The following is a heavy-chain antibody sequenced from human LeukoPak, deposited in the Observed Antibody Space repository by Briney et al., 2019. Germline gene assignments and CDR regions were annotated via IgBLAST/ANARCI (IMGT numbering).Heavy chain of an antibody. CDR1: GASINNYY. D-gene: IGHD3-22*01. J-gene: IGHJ4*02. V-gene: IGHV4-4*07. CDR3: ARESKSYDGDGYYLDY. Sequence: SETLSLTCTVSGASINNYYWGWIRQSAGRGLEWIGRMYTNGNANYNPSLGGRVTISVDTSKSQFSLRLSSLTAADTAVFYCARESKSYDGDGYYLDYWGQGIQVTVAS. CDR2: MYTNGNA.